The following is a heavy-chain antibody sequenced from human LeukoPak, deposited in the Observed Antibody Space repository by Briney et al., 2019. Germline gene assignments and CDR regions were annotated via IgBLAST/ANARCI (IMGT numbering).Heavy chain of an antibody. D-gene: IGHD3-10*01. CDR1: GYTFTSYG. Sequence: ASVKVSCKASGYTFTSYGISWVRQAPGQGLEWMGWISAYNGNTNYAQKLQGRVTMTTDTSTSTDYMELRSLRSDDTAVYYCARGGYYYGSGSYYKNYYYYYMDVWGKGTTVTISS. J-gene: IGHJ6*03. CDR3: ARGGYYYGSGSYYKNYYYYYMDV. CDR2: ISAYNGNT. V-gene: IGHV1-18*01.